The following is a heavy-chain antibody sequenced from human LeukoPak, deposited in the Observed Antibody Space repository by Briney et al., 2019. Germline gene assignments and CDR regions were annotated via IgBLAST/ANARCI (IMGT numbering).Heavy chain of an antibody. D-gene: IGHD6-19*01. CDR3: ARDLTTFTRGWYYFDY. CDR2: IYYSGST. CDR1: GGSISSYY. V-gene: IGHV4-59*12. Sequence: SETLSLTCTVSGGSISSYYWSWIRQPPGKGLEWIGYIYYSGSTNYNPSLKSRVTISVDKSKNQFSLKLSSVTAADTAVYYCARDLTTFTRGWYYFDYWGQGTLVTVSS. J-gene: IGHJ4*02.